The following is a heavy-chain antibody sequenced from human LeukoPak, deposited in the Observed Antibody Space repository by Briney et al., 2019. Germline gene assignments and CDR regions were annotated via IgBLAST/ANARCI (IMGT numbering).Heavy chain of an antibody. CDR2: IYSGGST. CDR3: ARGPSGYHNT. D-gene: IGHD5-12*01. Sequence: ETLSLTCTVSGYSISSGYYWGWIRQPPGKGLEWVSVIYSGGSTYYADSVKGRFTISRDNSKNTLYLQMNSLRAEDTAVYYCARGPSGYHNTGGQGTLVTVSS. CDR1: GYSISSGYY. J-gene: IGHJ4*02. V-gene: IGHV3-66*01.